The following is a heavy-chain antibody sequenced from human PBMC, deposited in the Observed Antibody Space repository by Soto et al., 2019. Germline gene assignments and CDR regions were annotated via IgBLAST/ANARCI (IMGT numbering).Heavy chain of an antibody. CDR2: ISGSGTST. CDR3: AKEQNDDLWSGYSHYMDV. V-gene: IGHV3-23*01. D-gene: IGHD3-3*01. J-gene: IGHJ6*03. CDR1: GFTFSVYA. Sequence: VQLLESGGGLVQPGGSLRVSCAASGFTFSVYAMSWVRQAPGKGLEWVSGISGSGTSTYYADSVKGRFIISRDNSKDTLHLQMNSLRAEDTAVYFFAKEQNDDLWSGYSHYMDVWGKGTTVTVSS.